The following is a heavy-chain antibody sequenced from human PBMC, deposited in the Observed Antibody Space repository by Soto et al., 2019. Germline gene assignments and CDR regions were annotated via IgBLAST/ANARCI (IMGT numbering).Heavy chain of an antibody. Sequence: GGSLRLSCAASGFTFSSYAMSWVRQAPGKGLEWVSAISGSGGSTYYADSVRGRFTISRDNSKNTLYLQMNSLRAEDTAVYYCAKDTRVVAATHDAFDIWGQGTMVTVSS. J-gene: IGHJ3*02. CDR1: GFTFSSYA. CDR3: AKDTRVVAATHDAFDI. D-gene: IGHD2-15*01. V-gene: IGHV3-23*01. CDR2: ISGSGGST.